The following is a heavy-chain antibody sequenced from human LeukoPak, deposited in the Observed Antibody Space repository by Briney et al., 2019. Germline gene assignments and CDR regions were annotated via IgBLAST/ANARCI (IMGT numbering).Heavy chain of an antibody. D-gene: IGHD1-1*01. CDR3: TRALAPLSYNWNHEGY. V-gene: IGHV3-49*04. CDR2: IRSKAYGGTT. J-gene: IGHJ4*02. Sequence: GGSLRLSCAASGFTFSSYAMSWVRQAPGKGLEWVGFIRSKAYGGTTEYAASVKGRFTISRDDSKSIAYLQMNSLKTEDTAVYYCTRALAPLSYNWNHEGYWGQGTLVTVSS. CDR1: GFTFSSYA.